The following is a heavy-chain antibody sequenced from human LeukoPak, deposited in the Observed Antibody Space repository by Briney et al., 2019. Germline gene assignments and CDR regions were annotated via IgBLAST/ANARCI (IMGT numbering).Heavy chain of an antibody. V-gene: IGHV3-74*01. J-gene: IGHJ4*02. Sequence: PGGSLRLSCAASGFTFSNFWMHWVRQAPGKGLVWVSRINTDGSSTSYADSVKGRFTISRDNAKNTLYLQMNTLRAEDTAVYYCAREYGYNTPPFDYWGQGTLVTVSS. D-gene: IGHD5-24*01. CDR3: AREYGYNTPPFDY. CDR1: GFTFSNFW. CDR2: INTDGSST.